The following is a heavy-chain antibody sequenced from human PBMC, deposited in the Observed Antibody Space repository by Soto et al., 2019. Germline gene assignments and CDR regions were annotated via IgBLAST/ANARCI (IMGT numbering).Heavy chain of an antibody. CDR1: GYSFTTYQ. V-gene: IGHV1-2*02. Sequence: QVQLVQSGAEVMQPGASVKVSCKASGYSFTTYQVHWVRQAPGQGLEWMGWINPNSGGTNYAQTFQGRVTMTRDTSISTAYMELSRLKSDDTAVYYCARALSNDYWGQGTLVTVSS. D-gene: IGHD2-15*01. CDR3: ARALSNDY. CDR2: INPNSGGT. J-gene: IGHJ4*02.